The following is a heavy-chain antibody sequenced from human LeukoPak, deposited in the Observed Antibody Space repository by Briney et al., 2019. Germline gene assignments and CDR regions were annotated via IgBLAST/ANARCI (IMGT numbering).Heavy chain of an antibody. Sequence: SVKVSCKASGGTFSSYAISWVRQAPGQGLEWMGRIIPIFGTANYAQKFQGRVTIATDESTSTAYMELSSLRSEDTAVYYCAKTFLRRPVRTDAYDVWGPGTMVTVSS. CDR2: IIPIFGTA. D-gene: IGHD3-10*02. J-gene: IGHJ3*01. CDR1: GGTFSSYA. CDR3: AKTFLRRPVRTDAYDV. V-gene: IGHV1-69*05.